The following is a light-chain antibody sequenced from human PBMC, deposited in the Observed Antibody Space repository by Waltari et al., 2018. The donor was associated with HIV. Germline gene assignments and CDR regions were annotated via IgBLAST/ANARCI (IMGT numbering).Light chain of an antibody. CDR3: HQYADSPET. Sequence: ELVLTQSPGTLSLSPGETVTLSCRASQIVSSAYLAWYQQKPGQSPRLLIYGASTRATAVPDRFSGSGFGTDFTLTISRLEPEDFAVYYCHQYADSPETFGQGARVEIK. V-gene: IGKV3-20*01. CDR1: QIVSSAY. J-gene: IGKJ1*01. CDR2: GAS.